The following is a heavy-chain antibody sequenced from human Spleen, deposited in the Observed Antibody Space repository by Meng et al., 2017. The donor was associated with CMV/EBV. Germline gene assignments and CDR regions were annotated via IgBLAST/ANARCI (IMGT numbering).Heavy chain of an antibody. V-gene: IGHV3-11*01. D-gene: IGHD3-3*01. J-gene: IGHJ6*02. CDR2: ISSSGNTV. CDR1: GFTFNYFY. Sequence: GGSLRLSCAASGFTFNYFYMAWIRQTPGKGLEWLSYISSSGNTVYYADSVKGRFTISRDNSKNRLYLQMNSLRAEDTAVYYCAKGDYDFWSGYLGRFYYGMDVWGQGTTVTVSS. CDR3: AKGDYDFWSGYLGRFYYGMDV.